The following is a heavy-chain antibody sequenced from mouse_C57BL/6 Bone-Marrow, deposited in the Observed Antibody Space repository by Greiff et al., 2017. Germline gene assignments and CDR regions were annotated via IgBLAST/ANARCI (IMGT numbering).Heavy chain of an antibody. V-gene: IGHV1-72*01. CDR2: IDPNSGGT. J-gene: IGHJ4*01. D-gene: IGHD1-1*01. CDR1: GYTFTSYW. CDR3: ALYYYGSSLYYYAMDY. Sequence: QVQLQQPGAELVKPGASVKLSCKASGYTFTSYWMHWVKQRPGRGLEWIGRIDPNSGGTKYNEKFKSKATLTVDKPSSTAYMQLSSLTSEDSAVYDCALYYYGSSLYYYAMDYGGQGTSVTVSS.